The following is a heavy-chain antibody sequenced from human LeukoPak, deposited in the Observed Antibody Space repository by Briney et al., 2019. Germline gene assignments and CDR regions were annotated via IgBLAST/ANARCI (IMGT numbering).Heavy chain of an antibody. CDR1: GYTFTSYG. D-gene: IGHD6-19*01. J-gene: IGHJ1*01. Sequence: ASVKVSCKASGYTFTSYGISWVQQAPGQGLEWMGWISAYNGNTNYAQKLQGRVTMTTDTSTSTAYMELRSLRSDDTAVYYCARSGGSGWYSTGYFQHWGQGTLVTVSS. CDR3: ARSGGSGWYSTGYFQH. CDR2: ISAYNGNT. V-gene: IGHV1-18*04.